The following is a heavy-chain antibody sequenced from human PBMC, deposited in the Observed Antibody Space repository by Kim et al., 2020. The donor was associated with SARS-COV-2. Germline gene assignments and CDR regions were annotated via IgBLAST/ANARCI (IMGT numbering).Heavy chain of an antibody. CDR2: IRQDGSER. CDR3: ARDLRATTHETY. J-gene: IGHJ4*02. Sequence: GGSLRLSCAASGFTFSSYWMSWVRQAPEKGLEWVANIRQDGSERYYVDSVKGRFTISRDNAKNSLYLQMNSLRAEDTAVYYCARDLRATTHETYWGQGTLVTVSS. V-gene: IGHV3-7*01. D-gene: IGHD4-4*01. CDR1: GFTFSSYW.